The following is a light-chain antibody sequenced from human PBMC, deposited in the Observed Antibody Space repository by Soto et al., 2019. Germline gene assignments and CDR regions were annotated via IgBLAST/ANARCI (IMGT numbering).Light chain of an antibody. J-gene: IGKJ1*01. V-gene: IGKV3-15*01. CDR3: QQYNYWPPWT. Sequence: EIVMTQSPATLSVSPGERATLSCRASQSVSSYLAWYQQKPGQAPRLLIYGASTRTTGTPARFSGGGSGTEFTLTISSLQSEDFAVYYCQQYNYWPPWTFGQGTKVEIK. CDR2: GAS. CDR1: QSVSSY.